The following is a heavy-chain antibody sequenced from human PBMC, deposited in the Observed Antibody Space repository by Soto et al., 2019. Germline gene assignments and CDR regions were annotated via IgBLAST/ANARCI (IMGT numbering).Heavy chain of an antibody. CDR3: ARASYYYDSRGYYYRYYFDY. D-gene: IGHD3-22*01. CDR1: GCTVNNNY. J-gene: IGHJ4*02. Sequence: GGSLRLSCAASGCTVNNNYMSWVRQAPGKGLEWVSVIYSGGSTYYADSVMGRFTISRDNSKNTVHLQMNSLRAEDTAVYYCARASYYYDSRGYYYRYYFDYWGQGALVTVS. CDR2: IYSGGST. V-gene: IGHV3-66*01.